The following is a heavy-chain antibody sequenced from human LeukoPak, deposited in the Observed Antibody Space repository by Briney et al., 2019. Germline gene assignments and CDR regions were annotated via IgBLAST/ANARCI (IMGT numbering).Heavy chain of an antibody. CDR2: IYTTGTA. D-gene: IGHD4-17*01. V-gene: IGHV4-4*07. J-gene: IGHJ1*01. CDR3: ARGKFDYGDYEGAPAEYFQH. Sequence: PSETLSLTCIISGGSIGPYYWSWIRQAAGKGPEWIGRIYTTGTADYNPSLKGRVFLSVDTSKNQFSLKVTSVTAADTAVYYCARGKFDYGDYEGAPAEYFQHWGQGTLVTVSS. CDR1: GGSIGPYY.